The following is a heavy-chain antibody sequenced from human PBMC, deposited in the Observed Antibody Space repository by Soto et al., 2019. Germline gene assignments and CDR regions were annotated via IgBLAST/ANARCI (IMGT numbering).Heavy chain of an antibody. CDR2: IYPGDSDT. J-gene: IGHJ4*02. CDR1: GYSFTSYW. V-gene: IGHV5-51*01. Sequence: PGESLKISCKGSGYSFTSYWIGWVRQMPGKGLEWMGVIYPGDSDTRYSPSFQGQVTISADKSISTAYLQWSSLKASDTAMYYCAMGLRTRGERPAYFDYLGQGTLVTVSS. D-gene: IGHD3-16*01. CDR3: AMGLRTRGERPAYFDY.